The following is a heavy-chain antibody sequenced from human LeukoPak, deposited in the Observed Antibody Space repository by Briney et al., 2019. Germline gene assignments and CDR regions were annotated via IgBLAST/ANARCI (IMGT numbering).Heavy chain of an antibody. CDR1: GFTFSSYA. CDR2: ISYDGSNK. D-gene: IGHD2-2*01. V-gene: IGHV3-30-3*01. CDR3: ASMQVYCSSTSCYGIGMDV. J-gene: IGHJ6*04. Sequence: GRSLRLSCAASGFTFSSYAMHWVRQAPGKGLEWVAVISYDGSNKYYADSVKGRFTISRDNSKNTLYLQMNSLRAEDTAVYYCASMQVYCSSTSCYGIGMDVWGKGTTVTVSS.